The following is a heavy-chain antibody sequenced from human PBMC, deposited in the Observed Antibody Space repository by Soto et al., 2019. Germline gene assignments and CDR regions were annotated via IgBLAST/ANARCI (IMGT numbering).Heavy chain of an antibody. V-gene: IGHV4-39*01. CDR2: VYYIWTT. CDR1: GGSISTSTYY. D-gene: IGHD3-16*01. CDR3: ARHDEGGIH. Sequence: QLQLHESGPGLVKPSETLSLACTVAGGSISTSTYYWVWIRQPPGKGLEWIGSVYYIWTTYYKPSRKSRLTMSLDTSNNQFSLRLTSVIASDTAVYYCARHDEGGIHWGQGTLVTVSS. J-gene: IGHJ4*02.